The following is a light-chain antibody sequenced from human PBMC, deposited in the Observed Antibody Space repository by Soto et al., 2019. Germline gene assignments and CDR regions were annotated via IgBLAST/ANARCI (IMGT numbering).Light chain of an antibody. CDR1: QSVSSSY. CDR3: QQRSKWRT. V-gene: IGKV3D-20*02. CDR2: GAS. Sequence: IALTQSPGTLSLSPGERATLSCRASQSVSSSYLAWYQQKPGQAPRLLIYGASSRATGIPDRFSGSGSGTDFTLTISRLEPEDFAVYYCQQRSKWRTFGQGTKVDI. J-gene: IGKJ1*01.